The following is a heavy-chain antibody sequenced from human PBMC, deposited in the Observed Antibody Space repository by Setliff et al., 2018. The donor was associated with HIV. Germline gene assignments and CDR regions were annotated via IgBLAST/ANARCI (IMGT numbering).Heavy chain of an antibody. J-gene: IGHJ4*02. Sequence: PSETLSLTCTVSGGSISEYYWSWIRQPPGKGLEWIGYIDYSGSTNYNPSLRSRVTISVDTSKNLFSLKLSSVTAADTAVYYCARGYGAAGGGYWGQGTLVTVSS. V-gene: IGHV4-59*08. CDR1: GGSISEYY. CDR3: ARGYGAAGGGY. CDR2: IDYSGST. D-gene: IGHD6-25*01.